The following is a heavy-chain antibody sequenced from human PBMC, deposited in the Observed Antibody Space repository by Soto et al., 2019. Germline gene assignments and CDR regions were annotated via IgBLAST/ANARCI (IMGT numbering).Heavy chain of an antibody. CDR1: GLTFSGYW. V-gene: IGHV3-74*01. CDR2: VNSDRTST. D-gene: IGHD2-15*01. CDR3: ARGWTGGY. Sequence: GGSLRLSCAASGLTFSGYWMHWVRQAPGKGLVWVSRVNSDRTSTAYADSVKGRFTISRDNAKNTLYLQMNSLRAEDTAVYYCARGWTGGYWGQGTLVTVSS. J-gene: IGHJ4*02.